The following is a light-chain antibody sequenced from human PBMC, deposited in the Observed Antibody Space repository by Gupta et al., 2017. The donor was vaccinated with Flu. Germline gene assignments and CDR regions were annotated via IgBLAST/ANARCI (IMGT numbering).Light chain of an antibody. CDR2: EVS. CDR3: SSYAGSNNWV. Sequence: ASRSPGQSVTISCPGTSSDVGGYNYVSWYQQHPGKAPKLMIYEVSKRPSGVPDRFSGSKSGNTASLTVSGLQADDEADYYCSSYAGSNNWVFGGGTKLTVL. V-gene: IGLV2-8*01. J-gene: IGLJ3*02. CDR1: SSDVGGYNY.